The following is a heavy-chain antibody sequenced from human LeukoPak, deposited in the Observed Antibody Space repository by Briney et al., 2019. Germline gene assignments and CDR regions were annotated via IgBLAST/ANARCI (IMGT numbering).Heavy chain of an antibody. CDR1: GYTFTSYD. CDR3: ARAGLLLWFGELSQPAYNWFDP. CDR2: MNPNSGNT. V-gene: IGHV1-8*01. J-gene: IGHJ5*02. D-gene: IGHD3-10*01. Sequence: ASVKVSCKASGYTFTSYDINWVRQATGQGLEWMGWMNPNSGNTGYAQKFQGRVTMTRNTSISTAYMELSSLRSEDTAVYYCARAGLLLWFGELSQPAYNWFDPWGQGTLVTVSS.